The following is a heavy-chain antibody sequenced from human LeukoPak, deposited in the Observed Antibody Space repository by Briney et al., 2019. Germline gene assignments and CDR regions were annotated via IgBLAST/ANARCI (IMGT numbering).Heavy chain of an antibody. D-gene: IGHD2/OR15-2a*01. CDR3: AREGPRGNSQFDY. Sequence: PGGSLRLSCAASGFIFTNYFMSWVRQAPGKGLEWVASIKHDGSEEYYVDSVKGRLTISRDNSKNTLYLQMNSLRAEDTAVYYCAREGPRGNSQFDYWGQGTLVTVSS. CDR2: IKHDGSEE. CDR1: GFIFTNYF. V-gene: IGHV3-7*01. J-gene: IGHJ4*02.